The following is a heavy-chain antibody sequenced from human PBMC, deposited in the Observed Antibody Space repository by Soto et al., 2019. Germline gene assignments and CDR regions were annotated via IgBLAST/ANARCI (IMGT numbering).Heavy chain of an antibody. D-gene: IGHD5-18*01. CDR1: GFTCGDFG. V-gene: IGHV3-33*08. J-gene: IGHJ4*02. Sequence: PGVLQRVCYAALGFTCGDFGVRWVSKATGKGLEWVAVIWQDGSNKYYADSVKGRFTISRDNSKNTLYLQMNSLRAEDTAVYYCARDRNTAMPSGLDYWVQGTLVTVSS. CDR3: ARDRNTAMPSGLDY. CDR2: IWQDGSNK.